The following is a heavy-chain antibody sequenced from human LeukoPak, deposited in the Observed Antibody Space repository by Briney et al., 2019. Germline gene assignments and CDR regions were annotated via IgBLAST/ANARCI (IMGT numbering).Heavy chain of an antibody. J-gene: IGHJ6*03. D-gene: IGHD3-3*01. V-gene: IGHV4-4*07. CDR2: IYTSGST. CDR1: GGSISSYY. CDR3: ARDLTYDFWSGYSNYYYYYMDV. Sequence: SETLSLTCTVSGGSISSYYWSWIRQPAGKGLEWIGRIYTSGSTNYNPSLKSRVTMSVDTSKNQFSLKLSSVTAADTAVYYCARDLTYDFWSGYSNYYYYYMDVWGKGTTVTVSS.